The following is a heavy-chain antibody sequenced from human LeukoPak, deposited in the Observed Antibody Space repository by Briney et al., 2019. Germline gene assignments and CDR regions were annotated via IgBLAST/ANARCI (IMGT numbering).Heavy chain of an antibody. CDR1: GFTFSSYE. J-gene: IGHJ4*02. V-gene: IGHV3-74*01. CDR3: VADRGNWSGGDF. D-gene: IGHD3-10*01. Sequence: PGGSLRLSCAASGFTFSSYEMNWVRQAPGKGLAWVSRIDSAGGRIQWADSVKGRFTISRDNAKNTVYLQMNSLRPEDSAVYYCVADRGNWSGGDFWGRGTLVIVSS. CDR2: IDSAGGRI.